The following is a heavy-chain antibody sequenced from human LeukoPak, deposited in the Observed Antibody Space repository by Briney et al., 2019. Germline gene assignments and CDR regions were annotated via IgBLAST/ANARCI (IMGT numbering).Heavy chain of an antibody. CDR2: VYSDGVA. D-gene: IGHD3-16*01. CDR3: ARDRGFGGPQGDNWFDP. CDR1: GFTFSSSR. Sequence: GGSLRLSCTASGFTFSSSRMNWVRQAPGKGLEWVSVVYSDGVAKYADSEKDRFNISRDNSKNMLYLEMNSLRVEDTAVYYCARDRGFGGPQGDNWFDPWGQGTLVTVSS. J-gene: IGHJ5*02. V-gene: IGHV3-53*01.